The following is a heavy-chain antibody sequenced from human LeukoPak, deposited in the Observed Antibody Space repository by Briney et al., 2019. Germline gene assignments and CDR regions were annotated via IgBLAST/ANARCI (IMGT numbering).Heavy chain of an antibody. CDR3: AREATYYDFWSGYRALDY. D-gene: IGHD3-3*01. Sequence: GGSLRLSCAASGFTFSSYWMSWVRQAPGKGLEWEANIKKDGIEKYYVDSVKGRITISRDNARNSLYLQVNSLRAEDTAVYYCAREATYYDFWSGYRALDYWGQGTLVTVSS. J-gene: IGHJ4*02. CDR1: GFTFSSYW. CDR2: IKKDGIEK. V-gene: IGHV3-7*01.